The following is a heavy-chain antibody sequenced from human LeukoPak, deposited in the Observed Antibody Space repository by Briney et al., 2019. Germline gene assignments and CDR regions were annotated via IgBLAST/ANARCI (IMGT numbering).Heavy chain of an antibody. CDR2: IYYSGST. J-gene: IGHJ5*02. CDR1: GGSISSSSYY. CDR3: ARDPGTVAARGNWFDP. D-gene: IGHD1-14*01. Sequence: SETLSLTCTVSGGSISSSSYYWGWIRQPPGKGLEWIGSIYYSGSTYYNPSLKSRVTISVDTSKNQFSLKLSSVTAADTAVYYCARDPGTVAARGNWFDPWGQGTLVTVSS. V-gene: IGHV4-39*02.